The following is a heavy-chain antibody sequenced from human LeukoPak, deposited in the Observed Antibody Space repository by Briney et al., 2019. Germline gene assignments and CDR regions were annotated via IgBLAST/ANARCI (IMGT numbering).Heavy chain of an antibody. D-gene: IGHD4-17*01. J-gene: IGHJ4*02. V-gene: IGHV3-23*01. CDR2: IGGSTGST. CDR1: GFTYNIYA. Sequence: GGSLRLSCAASGFTYNIYALSWVRQAPGKGLEWVSVIGGSTGSTYYAASVKALFTISRDNSRYTLYLQRNSLRSENTAVYYCTKDECGDDSDSWGQGTLVTVSS. CDR3: TKDECGDDSDS.